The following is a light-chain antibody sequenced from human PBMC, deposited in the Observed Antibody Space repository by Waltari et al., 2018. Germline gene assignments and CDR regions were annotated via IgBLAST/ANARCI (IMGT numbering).Light chain of an antibody. CDR3: CSYAGSPL. V-gene: IGLV2-11*01. CDR2: DVS. J-gene: IGLJ2*01. CDR1: SSDVGGYNY. Sequence: QSALTQPPSMSGSPGQSVTISCTGTSSDVGGYNYVAWYQQHPGKAPKLMIYDVSNRPAGVPDRFSGAKSGNTDSLTISGLQAEDEADYYCCSYAGSPLFGGGTKLTVL.